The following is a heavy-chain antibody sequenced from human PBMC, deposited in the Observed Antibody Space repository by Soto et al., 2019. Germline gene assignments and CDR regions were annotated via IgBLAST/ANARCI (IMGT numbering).Heavy chain of an antibody. CDR3: AREGLGFSYSI. Sequence: PGVSLRRSWSAAGFTFTSYWMHWVRQAPGKGLVWVSRIMSDGSYTNYADSVKGRFTISRDNAKNPLYLQMNSLRAEDTAVYYCAREGLGFSYSIWGQGTLVTVSS. V-gene: IGHV3-74*01. CDR1: GFTFTSYW. CDR2: IMSDGSYT. J-gene: IGHJ4*02. D-gene: IGHD5-18*01.